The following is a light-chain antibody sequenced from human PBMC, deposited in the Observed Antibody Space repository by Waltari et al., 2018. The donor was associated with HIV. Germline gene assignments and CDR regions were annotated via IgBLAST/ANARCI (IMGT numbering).Light chain of an antibody. J-gene: IGLJ3*02. Sequence: QSVLNQSPSASGTPGPRVIISCSGRSSNIGSNTVTWYQQFPGTAPKLLIYSYGQRPSGVPERFSGSKSATSASLAISGLRSEDEADYYCATWDDSLNAWVFGGGTKLTVL. CDR2: SYG. V-gene: IGLV1-44*01. CDR1: SSNIGSNT. CDR3: ATWDDSLNAWV.